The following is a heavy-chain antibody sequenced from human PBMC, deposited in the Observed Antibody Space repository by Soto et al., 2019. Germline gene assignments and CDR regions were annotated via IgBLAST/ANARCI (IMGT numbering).Heavy chain of an antibody. J-gene: IGHJ6*02. CDR1: GGSISSGDYY. Sequence: SETLSLTCTVSGGSISSGDYYWSWIRQPPGKGLEWIGYIYYSGSTYYNPSLKSRVTIPVDTSKNQFSLKLSSVTAADTAVYYCARGRYCSGGSCYLTDYGMDVWGQGTTVTVSS. V-gene: IGHV4-30-4*01. CDR2: IYYSGST. D-gene: IGHD2-15*01. CDR3: ARGRYCSGGSCYLTDYGMDV.